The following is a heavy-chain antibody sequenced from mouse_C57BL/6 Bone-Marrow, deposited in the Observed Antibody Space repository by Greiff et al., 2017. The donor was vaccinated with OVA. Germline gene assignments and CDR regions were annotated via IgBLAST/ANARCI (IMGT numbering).Heavy chain of an antibody. Sequence: VLLEESGAELARPGASVKLSCKASGYTFTSYGISWVKQRTGQGLEWIGEIYPRSGSTYYNEKFKGKATLTADKSSSTAYMELRSLTSEDSAVDFCASNWVWYFDVWGTGTTVTVSS. CDR1: GYTFTSYG. CDR3: ASNWVWYFDV. J-gene: IGHJ1*03. V-gene: IGHV1-81*01. D-gene: IGHD4-1*01. CDR2: IYPRSGST.